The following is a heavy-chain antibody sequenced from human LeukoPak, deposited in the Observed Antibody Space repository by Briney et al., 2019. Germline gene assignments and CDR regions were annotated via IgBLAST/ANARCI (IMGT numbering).Heavy chain of an antibody. CDR2: IYHSGST. CDR3: ARGNWFDP. CDR1: GYSISSGYY. J-gene: IGHJ5*02. Sequence: SETLSLTCTVSGYSISSGYYWGWIRQPPGKGREWSGSIYHSGSTYYNPSHKSRVTISVDTSKNQFSLKLSSVTAADTAVCYCARGNWFDPWGQGTLVTVSS. V-gene: IGHV4-38-2*02.